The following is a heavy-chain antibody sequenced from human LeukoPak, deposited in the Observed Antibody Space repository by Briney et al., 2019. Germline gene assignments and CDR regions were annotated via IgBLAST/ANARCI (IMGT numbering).Heavy chain of an antibody. D-gene: IGHD6-13*01. Sequence: SETLSLTCTVSGGSLSSGSYYWSWIRQPAGKGLEWIGRIYTSGSTNYNPSLKSRVTISVDTSKNQFSLKLSSVTAADTAVYYCARSYSSKDWFDPWGQGTLVTVSS. CDR2: IYTSGST. J-gene: IGHJ5*02. CDR3: ARSYSSKDWFDP. CDR1: GGSLSSGSYY. V-gene: IGHV4-61*02.